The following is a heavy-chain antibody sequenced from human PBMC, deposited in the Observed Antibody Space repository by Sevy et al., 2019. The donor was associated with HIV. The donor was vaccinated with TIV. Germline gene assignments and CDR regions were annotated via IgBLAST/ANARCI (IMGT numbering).Heavy chain of an antibody. D-gene: IGHD6-6*01. CDR2: IYYSGST. V-gene: IGHV4-59*01. CDR3: ARAESIAARRFFDY. J-gene: IGHJ4*02. Sequence: SETLSLTCTVSGGSISSYYWSWIRQPPGKGLEWIGYIYYSGSTNYNPSLKSRVTISVDTSKNQFSLKLSSVTAADTAVSYCARAESIAARRFFDYWGQGTLVTVSS. CDR1: GGSISSYY.